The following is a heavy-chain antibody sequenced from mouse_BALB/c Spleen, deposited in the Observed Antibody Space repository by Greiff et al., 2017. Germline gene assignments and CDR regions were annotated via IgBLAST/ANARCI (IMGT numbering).Heavy chain of an antibody. CDR3: ARGAHGSSYGYAMDY. V-gene: IGHV14-1*02. Sequence: VQLQQSGAELVRPGALVKLSCKASGFNIKDYYMHWVKQRPEQGLEWIGWIDPENGNTIYDPKFQGKASITADTSSNTAYLQLSSLTSEDTAVYYCARGAHGSSYGYAMDYWGQGTSVTVSS. CDR1: GFNIKDYY. CDR2: IDPENGNT. J-gene: IGHJ4*01. D-gene: IGHD1-1*01.